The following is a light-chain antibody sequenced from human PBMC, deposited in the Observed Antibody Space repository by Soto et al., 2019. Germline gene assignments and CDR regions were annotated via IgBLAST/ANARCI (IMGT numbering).Light chain of an antibody. CDR3: QQSYNIPLT. J-gene: IGKJ3*01. Sequence: DIQMTQSPSSLSASVGDRVTISRRASQSISTYLNWYQQTPGKAPKLLIHTASILQSGVPSRFSGSASGTDFTLTITNVQPEDFAIYYCQQSYNIPLTFGPGTKVDIQ. CDR2: TAS. CDR1: QSISTY. V-gene: IGKV1-39*01.